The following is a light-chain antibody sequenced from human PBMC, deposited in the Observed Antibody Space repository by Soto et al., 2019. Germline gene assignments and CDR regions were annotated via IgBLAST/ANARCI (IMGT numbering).Light chain of an antibody. CDR3: QQYNSWPPLT. V-gene: IGKV3-15*01. CDR1: QTVNTN. CDR2: GAS. Sequence: EIVMTQSPDTLSVSPGDRATLSCRASQTVNTNLAWYQQKPGQAPRLLIYGASTRATGVPDRFSGSGSRTEFTLTISSLQSEDFAVYYCQQYNSWPPLTFGQGTKVEIK. J-gene: IGKJ1*01.